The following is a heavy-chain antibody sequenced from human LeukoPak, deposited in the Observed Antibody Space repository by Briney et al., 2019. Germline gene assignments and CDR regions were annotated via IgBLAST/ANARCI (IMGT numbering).Heavy chain of an antibody. CDR1: GFTFSSYS. V-gene: IGHV3-7*05. CDR2: MAQDGSEK. J-gene: IGHJ4*02. CDR3: ARGPYDY. Sequence: GGSLRLSCAASGFTFSSYSMNWVRQAPGKGLEWVATMAQDGSEKYYVDSVKGRFTISRDNAKNSLYLQMNSLRVEDTAVYYCARGPYDYWGQGTLVTVSS.